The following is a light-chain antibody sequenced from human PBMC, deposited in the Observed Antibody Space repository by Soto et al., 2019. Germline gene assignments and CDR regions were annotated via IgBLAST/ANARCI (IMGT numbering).Light chain of an antibody. V-gene: IGKV3-15*01. Sequence: EIVMTQSPATLSVSPGERATLSCRASQSVSSNLAWYQQKPGQAPRLLIYGASTRATGIPARFSGSGSGTELTLTISSLQSEDFAVYYCQQYNNFPFTFGPGTKVDIK. CDR1: QSVSSN. CDR3: QQYNNFPFT. J-gene: IGKJ3*01. CDR2: GAS.